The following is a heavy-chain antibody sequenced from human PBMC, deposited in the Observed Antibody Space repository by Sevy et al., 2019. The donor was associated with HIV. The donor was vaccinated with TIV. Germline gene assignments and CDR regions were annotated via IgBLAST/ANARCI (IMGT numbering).Heavy chain of an antibody. CDR2: IYYSGST. J-gene: IGHJ6*02. Sequence: SETLSLTCTVSGGSISSYYWSWIRQPPGKGLEWIGYIYYSGSTNYNPSLKSRVTTSVDTSKNQFSLKLSSVTAADTAVYYCARDLRIAAAGSDYYYYYGMDVWGQGTTVTVSS. CDR1: GGSISSYY. D-gene: IGHD6-13*01. V-gene: IGHV4-59*13. CDR3: ARDLRIAAAGSDYYYYYGMDV.